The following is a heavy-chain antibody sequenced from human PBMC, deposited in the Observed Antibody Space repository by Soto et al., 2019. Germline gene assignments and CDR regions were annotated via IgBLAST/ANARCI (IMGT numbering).Heavy chain of an antibody. CDR3: ARGGLAARKGRWFDP. D-gene: IGHD6-25*01. CDR2: IHYSGST. J-gene: IGHJ5*02. V-gene: IGHV4-59*01. Sequence: SETLSLICTFSVDSISCYYWCWLRQPPGKGLEWIGYIHYSGSTNYNPSLKSRVTISVDTPKNQFSLNVNSMTAADTAVYYCARGGLAARKGRWFDPWGQGTLVTVSS. CDR1: VDSISCYY.